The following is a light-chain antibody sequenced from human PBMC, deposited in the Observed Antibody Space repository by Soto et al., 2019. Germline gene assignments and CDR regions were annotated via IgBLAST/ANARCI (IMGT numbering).Light chain of an antibody. CDR1: QSVSSNF. CDR2: GAT. CDR3: QQYSSSLYT. V-gene: IGKV3-20*01. Sequence: EIVLTQSPATLSLSPGERATLSCRASQSVSSNFSACYQQKPDQAPRLLIYGATSRATGVPDRFSGSGSGTEFTLTISSLEPADFAVYYCQQYSSSLYTFGQGTKLEIK. J-gene: IGKJ2*01.